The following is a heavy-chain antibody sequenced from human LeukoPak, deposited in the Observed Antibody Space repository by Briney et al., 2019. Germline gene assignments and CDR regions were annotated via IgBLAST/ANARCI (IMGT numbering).Heavy chain of an antibody. CDR2: INAASGNT. J-gene: IGHJ4*02. CDR1: GYAFTNYA. Sequence: GASVKVSCKASGYAFTNYAMHWLRQAPGQRLEWVGWINAASGNTKYSQRLQGRITITRDTSANTVYMQLSSLRSEDSAVYYRARDRYYDGSSVFKLDFWGQGSLVTVSS. CDR3: ARDRYYDGSSVFKLDF. D-gene: IGHD3-16*01. V-gene: IGHV1-3*01.